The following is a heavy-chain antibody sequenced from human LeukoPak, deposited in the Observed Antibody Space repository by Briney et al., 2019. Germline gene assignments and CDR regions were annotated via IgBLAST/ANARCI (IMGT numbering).Heavy chain of an antibody. CDR1: GGSFSGYY. Sequence: NASETLSLTCAVYGGSFSGYYWSWIRQPPGKGLEWIGEINHSGSTNYNPSLKSRVTISVDTSKNQFSLKLSSVTAADTAVYYCASAQNGWFDPWGQGTLVTVSS. V-gene: IGHV4-34*01. CDR3: ASAQNGWFDP. CDR2: INHSGST. J-gene: IGHJ5*02.